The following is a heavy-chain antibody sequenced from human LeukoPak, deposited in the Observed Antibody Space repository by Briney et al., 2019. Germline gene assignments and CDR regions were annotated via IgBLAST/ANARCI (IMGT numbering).Heavy chain of an antibody. CDR1: GFTFSSYA. J-gene: IGHJ4*02. CDR2: ISGSGGST. Sequence: GGSLRLSCAASGFTFSSYAMSWLRQAPGRGLEWVSAISGSGGSTYYADSVKGRFTISRDNSKNTLYLQMNSLRAEDTAVYYCAKDINIAVAGTLGYFDYWGQGTLVTVSS. D-gene: IGHD6-19*01. V-gene: IGHV3-23*01. CDR3: AKDINIAVAGTLGYFDY.